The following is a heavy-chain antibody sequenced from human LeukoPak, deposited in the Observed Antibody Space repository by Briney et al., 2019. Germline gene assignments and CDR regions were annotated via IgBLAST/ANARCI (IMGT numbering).Heavy chain of an antibody. V-gene: IGHV3-23*01. CDR1: GFTFRSYA. CDR2: ISGSGGST. D-gene: IGHD2-2*02. J-gene: IGHJ4*02. Sequence: GSLRLSCAASGFTFRSYAMTWVRQAPGKGLECVSVISGSGGSTYYADSVKGRFTISRDNAKNSLYLQMNSLRAEDTAVYYCARVPSMDIVVVPAAIRGEFDYWGQGTLVTVSS. CDR3: ARVPSMDIVVVPAAIRGEFDY.